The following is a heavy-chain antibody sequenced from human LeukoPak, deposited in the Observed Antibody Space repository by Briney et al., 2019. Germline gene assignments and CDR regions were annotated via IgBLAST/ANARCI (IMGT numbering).Heavy chain of an antibody. Sequence: ASVKVSCKVSGYTLTELSMHWVRQAPGKGLEWMGGFDTEDGETIYAQKFQGRVTMTEDTSTDTAYMELSSLRSEDTAVYYCATPYGSGRVGAFDIWGQGTMVTVSS. CDR2: FDTEDGET. V-gene: IGHV1-24*01. J-gene: IGHJ3*02. CDR1: GYTLTELS. CDR3: ATPYGSGRVGAFDI. D-gene: IGHD3-10*01.